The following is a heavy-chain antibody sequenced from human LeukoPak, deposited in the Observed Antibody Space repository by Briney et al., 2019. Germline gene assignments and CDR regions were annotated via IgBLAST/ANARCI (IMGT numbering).Heavy chain of an antibody. V-gene: IGHV3-21*01. CDR3: ARAYDFWSGPGGY. CDR1: GFTFSSYS. CDR2: ISSSSSYI. Sequence: GGSLRLSCAASGFTFSSYSMNWVRQAPGKGLEWVSSISSSSSYIYYADSVKGRFTISRDNAKNSLYLQMNSLRAEDTAVYYCARAYDFWSGPGGYWGQGTLVTVSS. J-gene: IGHJ4*02. D-gene: IGHD3-3*01.